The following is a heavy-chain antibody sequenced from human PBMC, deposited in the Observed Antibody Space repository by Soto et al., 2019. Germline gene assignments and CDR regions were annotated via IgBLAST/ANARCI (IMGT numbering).Heavy chain of an antibody. D-gene: IGHD6-19*01. CDR1: GGSISSYY. CDR2: IYYSGST. CDR3: ARSRDIAVAGLDY. J-gene: IGHJ4*02. Sequence: SETLSLTCTVSGGSISSYYWSWIRQPPGKGLEWIGYIYYSGSTNYNPSLKSRVTISVDTSKNQFSLKLSSVTAADTAVYYCARSRDIAVAGLDYWGQGTLVTVSS. V-gene: IGHV4-59*01.